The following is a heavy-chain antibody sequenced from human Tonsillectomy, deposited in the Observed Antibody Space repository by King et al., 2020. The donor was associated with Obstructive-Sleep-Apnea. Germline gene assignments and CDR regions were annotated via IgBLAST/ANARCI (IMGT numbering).Heavy chain of an antibody. CDR2: IYYSGTT. J-gene: IGHJ2*01. CDR1: GGSISSSNNY. D-gene: IGHD5-12*01. CDR3: ARDRGVVAAPLGYWYFDL. Sequence: QMQLQESGPGLVKPSETLSLTCTVSGGSISSSNNYWGWIRQPPGKGLEWIGSIYYSGTTYYNPSLKSRVTISVDMSKNQFSLRLSSTTAADTAVYYCARDRGVVAAPLGYWYFDLWGRGTLVPVSS. V-gene: IGHV4-39*07.